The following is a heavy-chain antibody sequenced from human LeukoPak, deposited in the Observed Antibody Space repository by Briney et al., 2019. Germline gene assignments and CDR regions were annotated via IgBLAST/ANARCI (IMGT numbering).Heavy chain of an antibody. CDR3: VKVAKYYYGSETYYFFEH. Sequence: GGSLRLSCAASGFTFTTYWMSWVRQLPGKGLEWVANINQDGTEKYYVDSVKGRFTISRDNAKNSLDLRMNSLRVEDTGIYYCVKVAKYYYGSETYYFFEHWGQGTPVTASS. CDR1: GFTFTTYW. V-gene: IGHV3-7*01. CDR2: INQDGTEK. J-gene: IGHJ4*02. D-gene: IGHD3-10*01.